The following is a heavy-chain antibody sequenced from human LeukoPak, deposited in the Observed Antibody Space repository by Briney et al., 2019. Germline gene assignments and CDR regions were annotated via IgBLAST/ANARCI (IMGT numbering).Heavy chain of an antibody. CDR2: MSPNSGNT. CDR3: ARGQYHSYYMDV. V-gene: IGHV1-8*01. D-gene: IGHD2-2*01. CDR1: GYTFTSYE. Sequence: GASVKVSCKXSGYTFTSYEINWLRQATGQGLEWMGRMSPNSGNTGYAQKFQGRFTMTSNISISTAYMELSSLRSEDTAVYYCARGQYHSYYMDVWGKGTTVTVSS. J-gene: IGHJ6*03.